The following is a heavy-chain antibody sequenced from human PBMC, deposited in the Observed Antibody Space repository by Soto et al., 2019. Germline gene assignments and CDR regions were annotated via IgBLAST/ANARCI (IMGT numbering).Heavy chain of an antibody. D-gene: IGHD3-10*01. J-gene: IGHJ3*02. Sequence: ASVKVSCKASGYTFISYGITWVRQAPGQGLEWMGWINAYSGSTTYAQKFQGRVSLTTDTSTTTVYMELSSLRSEDTAIYYCAPTPGSSNYGAFHIWGQGTMVTVSS. CDR2: INAYSGST. CDR3: APTPGSSNYGAFHI. V-gene: IGHV1-18*01. CDR1: GYTFISYG.